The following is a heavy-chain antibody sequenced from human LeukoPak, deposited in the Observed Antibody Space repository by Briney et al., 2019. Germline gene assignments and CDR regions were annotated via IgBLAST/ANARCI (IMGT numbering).Heavy chain of an antibody. CDR1: GCTFSSYA. D-gene: IGHD2-15*01. Sequence: GASVKLSCTASGCTFSSYAISWVRQAPGQGLEWVAGIIPIFGTANYAQKLKGRVTITADESTSTAYMELSSLRSEDTAVYYCARVPYCSGGICLLRGYYIDYWGQGTLVTVSS. V-gene: IGHV1-69*01. J-gene: IGHJ4*02. CDR3: ARVPYCSGGICLLRGYYIDY. CDR2: IIPIFGTA.